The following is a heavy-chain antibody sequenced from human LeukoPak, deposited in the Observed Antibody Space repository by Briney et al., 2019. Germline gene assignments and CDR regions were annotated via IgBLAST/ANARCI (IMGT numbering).Heavy chain of an antibody. CDR1: GFIFSSHG. J-gene: IGHJ3*02. D-gene: IGHD3-22*01. CDR3: ARDRDYYDSNSFSPDAFDI. CDR2: IWFDGSNK. V-gene: IGHV3-33*01. Sequence: GGSLRLSCAASGFIFSSHGMHWVRQAPSKGLEWVAVIWFDGSNKYYADSVKGRFTISRDNVKNSLFLQMDRLRAEDTAVYYCARDRDYYDSNSFSPDAFDIWGQGTMVTVSS.